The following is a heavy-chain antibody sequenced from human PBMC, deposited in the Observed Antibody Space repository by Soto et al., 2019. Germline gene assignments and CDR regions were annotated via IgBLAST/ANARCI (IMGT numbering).Heavy chain of an antibody. CDR1: GGTFSSYA. Sequence: QVQLVQSGAEVKKPGSSVKVSCKASGGTFSSYAISWVRQAPGQGLEWMGGIIPIFGTANYAQKFQGRVTITADESTSTAYMELSSLRSEDTAVYYWATVDTAMVYYYYGMDVWGQGTTVTVSS. J-gene: IGHJ6*02. CDR3: ATVDTAMVYYYYGMDV. D-gene: IGHD5-18*01. V-gene: IGHV1-69*12. CDR2: IIPIFGTA.